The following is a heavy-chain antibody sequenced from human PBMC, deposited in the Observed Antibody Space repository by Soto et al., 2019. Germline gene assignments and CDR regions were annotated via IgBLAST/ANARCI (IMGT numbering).Heavy chain of an antibody. CDR3: ARRARPDFYYMDV. J-gene: IGHJ6*03. CDR1: GFTLSGYA. D-gene: IGHD6-6*01. Sequence: EVQLAESGGGLAQPGGSLRLSCAASGFTLSGYAMDWVRQAPGKGLEYVSGISSNGVDTYYANSVQGRFTISRDNSKNTVYLQMGSLRPEDMAVYYCARRARPDFYYMDVWDKGTTVTVSS. V-gene: IGHV3-64*01. CDR2: ISSNGVDT.